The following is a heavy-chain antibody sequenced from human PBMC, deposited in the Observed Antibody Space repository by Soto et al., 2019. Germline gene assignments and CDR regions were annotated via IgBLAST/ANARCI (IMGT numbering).Heavy chain of an antibody. CDR1: GGTFSSYA. J-gene: IGHJ4*02. V-gene: IGHV1-69*13. CDR3: AGEDYYDSSGYYPRRRYYFDY. D-gene: IGHD3-22*01. CDR2: IIPIFGTA. Sequence: GXSVKVSCKASGGTFSSYAISWVRQAPGQGLEWMGGIIPIFGTANYAQKFQGRVTITADESTSTAYMELSSLRSEDTAVYYCAGEDYYDSSGYYPRRRYYFDYWGQGTLVTVSS.